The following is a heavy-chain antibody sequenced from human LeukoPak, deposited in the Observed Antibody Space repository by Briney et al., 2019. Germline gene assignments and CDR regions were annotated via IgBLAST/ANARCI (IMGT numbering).Heavy chain of an antibody. CDR1: GGSIGSYY. CDR2: IYYSGST. CDR3: AREGVYYYDSSGYSYYFDY. D-gene: IGHD3-22*01. J-gene: IGHJ4*02. Sequence: SETLSLTCTVSGGSIGSYYWSWIRQPPGKGLEWIGYIYYSGSTNYNPSLKSRVTISVDTSKNQFSLKLSSVTAADTAVYYCAREGVYYYDSSGYSYYFDYWGQGTLVTVSS. V-gene: IGHV4-59*01.